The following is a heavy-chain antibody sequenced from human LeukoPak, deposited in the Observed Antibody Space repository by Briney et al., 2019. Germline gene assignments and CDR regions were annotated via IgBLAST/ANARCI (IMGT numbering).Heavy chain of an antibody. J-gene: IGHJ6*03. D-gene: IGHD6-6*01. V-gene: IGHV3-9*01. CDR2: ISWSSGSI. CDR3: ARVGGSSWGGYYMDV. Sequence: SLRLSCAASGFTFDDYAMHWVRQTPGKGLEWVSGISWSSGSIGYADSVKGRFTISRDNAKNSLYLQMNSLRAEDTAVYYCARVGGSSWGGYYMDVWGKGTTVTVSS. CDR1: GFTFDDYA.